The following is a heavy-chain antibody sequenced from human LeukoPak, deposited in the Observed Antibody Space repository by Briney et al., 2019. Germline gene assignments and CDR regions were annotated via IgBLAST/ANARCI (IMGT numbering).Heavy chain of an antibody. Sequence: GGSLRLSCAASGFIFSNYAMTWVRQAPGKGLEWMAVIPYDESDRVYADSVKGRFTISRDNSKNTLYLQMDSLTTEDTAVYFCARGAFRLGDLSLYRDFDYWGQGALVTVSS. J-gene: IGHJ4*02. D-gene: IGHD3-16*02. CDR3: ARGAFRLGDLSLYRDFDY. CDR1: GFIFSNYA. CDR2: IPYDESDR. V-gene: IGHV3-30-3*01.